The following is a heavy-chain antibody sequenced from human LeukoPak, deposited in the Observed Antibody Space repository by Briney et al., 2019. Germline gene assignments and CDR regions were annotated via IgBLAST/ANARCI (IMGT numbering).Heavy chain of an antibody. V-gene: IGHV3-21*01. Sequence: GGSLRLSCAASGFAFSSYSMNWVRQAPGKGLEWVSSISSSSSYIYYADSVKGRFTISRDNAKNSLYLQMNSLRAEDTAVYYCARVTGTGWFDPWGREPWSPSPQ. D-gene: IGHD1-7*01. CDR3: ARVTGTGWFDP. CDR1: GFAFSSYS. CDR2: ISSSSSYI. J-gene: IGHJ5*02.